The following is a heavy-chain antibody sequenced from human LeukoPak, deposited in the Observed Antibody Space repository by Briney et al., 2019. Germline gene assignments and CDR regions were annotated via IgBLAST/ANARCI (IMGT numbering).Heavy chain of an antibody. V-gene: IGHV3-21*01. J-gene: IGHJ5*02. Sequence: GGSLRLSCAAPGFTFSSYSMNWVRQAPGKGLEWVSSISSSSSYIYYADSVKGRFTVSRDNAKNSLYLQMNSLRAEDTAVYYCARFIVGATNWFDPWGQGTLVTVSS. CDR2: ISSSSSYI. CDR1: GFTFSSYS. CDR3: ARFIVGATNWFDP. D-gene: IGHD1-26*01.